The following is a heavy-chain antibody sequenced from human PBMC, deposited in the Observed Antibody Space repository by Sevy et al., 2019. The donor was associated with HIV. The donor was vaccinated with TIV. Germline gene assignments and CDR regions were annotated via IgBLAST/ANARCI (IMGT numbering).Heavy chain of an antibody. V-gene: IGHV3-30*03. J-gene: IGHJ4*01. CDR1: GFTFSRFG. CDR3: XXXXYHVDY. CDR2: ISSDGN. Sequence: GGSLRLSCAASGFTFSRFGMNWVRQAPGKGLEWVARISSDGNDYAESVKGRFTISRDNSKNTLHLQMNSLKTEDTAXXXXXXXXYHVDYWGHGTLVTVSS.